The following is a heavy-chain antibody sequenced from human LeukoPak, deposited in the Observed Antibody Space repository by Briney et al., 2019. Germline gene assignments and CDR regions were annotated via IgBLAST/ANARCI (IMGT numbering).Heavy chain of an antibody. D-gene: IGHD6-19*01. Sequence: QTLSLTCFMSGDRLSNTSAGWNWIRQSPSRGLEFLVRTYYRSTWYNGYAVSVKRRITNNPATSKNQCSLQLHSVTPDVTAMYYCARGYSSGVGGFDIWGQGTMVTVSS. V-gene: IGHV6-1*01. J-gene: IGHJ3*02. CDR3: ARGYSSGVGGFDI. CDR1: GDRLSNTSAG. CDR2: TYYRSTWYN.